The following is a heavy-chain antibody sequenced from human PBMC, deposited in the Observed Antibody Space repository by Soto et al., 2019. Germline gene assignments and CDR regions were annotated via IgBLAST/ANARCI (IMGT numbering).Heavy chain of an antibody. J-gene: IGHJ4*02. D-gene: IGHD6-19*01. CDR3: ARVGSSGWSPDY. CDR2: IFYSGST. Sequence: KPSETLSLTCTVSGGSISGHYWIWIRQPPGEGMEWIGYIFYSGSTTYNPSLKSRVTISVDTSKNQFSLRLSSVTAADTAVCYCARVGSSGWSPDYWGQGTLVTVSS. CDR1: GGSISGHY. V-gene: IGHV4-59*11.